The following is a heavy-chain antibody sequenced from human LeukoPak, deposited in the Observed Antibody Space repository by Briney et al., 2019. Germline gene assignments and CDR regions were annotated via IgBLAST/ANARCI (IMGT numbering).Heavy chain of an antibody. Sequence: PSETLSLACTVSGGSISSGDYYWSWIRQPPGKVLEWIGYIYYSGSTYYNPSLKSRVTISVDTSKNQFSLKLSSVTAADTAVYYCAREEAGIVVVPAARGHAFDIWGQGTMVTVSS. V-gene: IGHV4-30-4*08. CDR2: IYYSGST. D-gene: IGHD2-2*01. CDR3: AREEAGIVVVPAARGHAFDI. J-gene: IGHJ3*02. CDR1: GGSISSGDYY.